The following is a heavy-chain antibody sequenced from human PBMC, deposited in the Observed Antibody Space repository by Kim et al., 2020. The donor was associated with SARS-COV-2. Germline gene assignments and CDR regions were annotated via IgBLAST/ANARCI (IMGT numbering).Heavy chain of an antibody. CDR1: GFTFSSYS. CDR3: ARSVWFGELLYQNYYYYGMDV. CDR2: ISSSSSYI. J-gene: IGHJ6*02. Sequence: GGSLRLSCAASGFTFSSYSMNWVRQAPGKGLEWVSSISSSSSYIYYADSVKGRFTISRDNAKNSLYLQMNSLRAEDTAVYYCARSVWFGELLYQNYYYYGMDVWGQGTTVTVSS. V-gene: IGHV3-21*01. D-gene: IGHD3-10*01.